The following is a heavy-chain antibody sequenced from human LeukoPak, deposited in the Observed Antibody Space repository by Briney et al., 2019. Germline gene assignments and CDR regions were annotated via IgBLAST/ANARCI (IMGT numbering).Heavy chain of an antibody. CDR3: ARPRLLFGSGPILV. J-gene: IGHJ4*02. D-gene: IGHD3-10*01. CDR1: EFSVGSNY. Sequence: GSLRLSCAASEFSVGSNYMTWIRQPPGKGLEWIGEFSHTGSPIYNPSLKSRVNISLDTSKNQFSLRLTSVTSADTAVYFCARPRLLFGSGPILVWGQGTLVTVSS. V-gene: IGHV4-34*01. CDR2: FSHTGSP.